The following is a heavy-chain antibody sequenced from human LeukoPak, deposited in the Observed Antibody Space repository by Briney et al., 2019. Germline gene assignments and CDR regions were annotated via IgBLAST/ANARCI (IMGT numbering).Heavy chain of an antibody. CDR1: GFTFSSYA. D-gene: IGHD2-21*02. CDR3: ARDRAAYCGGDCPHYFDY. Sequence: PGGSLRLSCAASGFTFSSYAMHWVRQAPGKGLEYVSAISSNGGSTYYANSVKGRFTISRDNSKNTLYLQMNSLRAEDTAVYYCARDRAAYCGGDCPHYFDYWGQGTLVTVSS. J-gene: IGHJ4*02. CDR2: ISSNGGST. V-gene: IGHV3-64*01.